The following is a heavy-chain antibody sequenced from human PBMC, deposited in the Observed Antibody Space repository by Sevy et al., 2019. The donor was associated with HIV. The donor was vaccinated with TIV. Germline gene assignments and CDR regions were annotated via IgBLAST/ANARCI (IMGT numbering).Heavy chain of an antibody. D-gene: IGHD2-15*01. CDR1: GDSVSSNSAA. V-gene: IGHV6-1*01. CDR3: ARESVVVAASEGGFDP. Sequence: SQSLSLTCAISGDSVSSNSAAWNWIRQSPSRGLEWRGRTYYRSKWYNDYAVSVKSRITINPDTSKNQFSLQLNSVTPEDTAVYYCARESVVVAASEGGFDPWGQGTLVTVSS. CDR2: TYYRSKWYN. J-gene: IGHJ5*02.